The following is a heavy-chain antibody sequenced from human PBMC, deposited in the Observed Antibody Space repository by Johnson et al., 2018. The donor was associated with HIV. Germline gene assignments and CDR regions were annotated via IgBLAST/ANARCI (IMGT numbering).Heavy chain of an antibody. V-gene: IGHV3-30*02. D-gene: IGHD6-6*01. CDR3: VKERQLVRSFDI. Sequence: QVQLVESGGGVVQPGGSLRLSCAASGFTFNNYGMHWVRQAPGKGLEWVTFIRYDGSNNYYADSVKGRCTVSRDNTKNTLYLQMNSLRPEDTAVYYCVKERQLVRSFDIWGQGTMVAVSS. J-gene: IGHJ3*02. CDR1: GFTFNNYG. CDR2: IRYDGSNN.